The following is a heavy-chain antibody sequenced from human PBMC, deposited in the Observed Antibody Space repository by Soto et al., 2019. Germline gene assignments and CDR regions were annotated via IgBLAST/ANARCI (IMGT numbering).Heavy chain of an antibody. CDR1: GFPFSNAC. CDR3: TTDTYSGSPVNDY. J-gene: IGHJ4*02. D-gene: IGHD1-26*01. CDR2: IKSKTDGGTT. Sequence: GGSLRLSCSASGFPFSNACMNWVRQAPGKGLEWVGRIKSKTDGGTTDYAAPVKGRFTISRDDSKNTLYLQMNSLKTEDTAVYYCTTDTYSGSPVNDYWGQGTLVTVSS. V-gene: IGHV3-15*07.